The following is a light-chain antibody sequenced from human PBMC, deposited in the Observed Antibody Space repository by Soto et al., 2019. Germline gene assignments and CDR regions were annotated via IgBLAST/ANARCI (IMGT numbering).Light chain of an antibody. CDR3: AAWDDSLNGLWV. Sequence: QAVVTQPPSASGTPGQRVTISCSGSSSNIGSNTVNWYQQLPGTAPKLLIYNNNQRPSGVPDRFSGSKSGTSASLAISGLQSEDEADYYCAAWDDSLNGLWVFGGGTKLTVL. CDR2: NNN. J-gene: IGLJ3*02. V-gene: IGLV1-44*01. CDR1: SSNIGSNT.